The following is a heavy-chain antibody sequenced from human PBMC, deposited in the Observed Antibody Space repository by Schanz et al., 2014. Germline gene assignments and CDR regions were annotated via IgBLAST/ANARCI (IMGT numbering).Heavy chain of an antibody. Sequence: EVQLVESGGGLVKPGGSLRLSCEASRFTFSSYSFNWVRQAPGKGLEWVSSITASGDYMHYADSVKGRFTISRDNARNSLYLQMNNLRVEDTAVYYCARGPDYGSGSYSSYWGQGTLVNDSS. D-gene: IGHD3-10*01. J-gene: IGHJ4*02. V-gene: IGHV3-21*01. CDR1: RFTFSSYS. CDR2: ITASGDYM. CDR3: ARGPDYGSGSYSSY.